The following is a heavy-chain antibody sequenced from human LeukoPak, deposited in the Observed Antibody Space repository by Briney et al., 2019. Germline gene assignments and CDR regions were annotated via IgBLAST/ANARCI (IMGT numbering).Heavy chain of an antibody. Sequence: SETLSLTCTVSGGSISSYYWSWIRQPPGKGLEWIGYIYYSGSTNYNPSLKSRVTISVDTSKNQFSLKLSSVTAADTAVYCCARARDRSGWFDYWGQGTLVTVSS. J-gene: IGHJ5*01. CDR2: IYYSGST. V-gene: IGHV4-59*01. CDR1: GGSISSYY. D-gene: IGHD3-3*01. CDR3: ARARDRSGWFDY.